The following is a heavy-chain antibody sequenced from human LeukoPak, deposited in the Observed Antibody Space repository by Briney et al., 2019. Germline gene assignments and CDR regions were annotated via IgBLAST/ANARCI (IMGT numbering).Heavy chain of an antibody. V-gene: IGHV3-23*01. D-gene: IGHD6-19*01. CDR3: AKDPRYSSGWSEFDP. J-gene: IGHJ5*02. CDR2: ISGSGGST. CDR1: GFTFSSYA. Sequence: GGSLRLSCAASGFTFSSYAMSWVRQAPGKGLEWVSAISGSGGSTYYADSVKGRFTIFRDNSKNTLYLQMNSLRAEDTAVYYCAKDPRYSSGWSEFDPWGQGTLVTVSS.